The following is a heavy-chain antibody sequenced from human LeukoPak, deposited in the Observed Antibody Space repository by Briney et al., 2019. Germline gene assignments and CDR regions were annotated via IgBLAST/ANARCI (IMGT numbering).Heavy chain of an antibody. J-gene: IGHJ4*02. CDR1: GFTFSSYS. D-gene: IGHD3-22*01. Sequence: GGSLRLSCAASGFTFSSYSMNWVRQAPGKGLKWVSYISSSSSTIYYADSVKGRFTISRDNAKNSLYLQMNSLRAEDTAVYYCARWVHYYDSSGYYGTYYFDYWGQGTLVTVSS. CDR2: ISSSSSTI. CDR3: ARWVHYYDSSGYYGTYYFDY. V-gene: IGHV3-48*01.